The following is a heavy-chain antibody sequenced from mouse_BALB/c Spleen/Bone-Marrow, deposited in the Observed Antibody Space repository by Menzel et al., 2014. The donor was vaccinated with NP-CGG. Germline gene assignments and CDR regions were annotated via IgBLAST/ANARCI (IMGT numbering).Heavy chain of an antibody. J-gene: IGHJ1*01. CDR1: GYTFTSYW. Sequence: VQLQQSGAELVKPGASVRLSCKASGYTFTSYWMHWVKQRPGQGLEWIGEIDPSDSYTNYNQKFKGKATLTVDKSSSTGYMQLSGLASEDSAVYCCARGGNGYDGYWCCDVWGAGTTVTVSS. CDR2: IDPSDSYT. D-gene: IGHD2-2*01. V-gene: IGHV1-69*02. CDR3: ARGGNGYDGYWCCDV.